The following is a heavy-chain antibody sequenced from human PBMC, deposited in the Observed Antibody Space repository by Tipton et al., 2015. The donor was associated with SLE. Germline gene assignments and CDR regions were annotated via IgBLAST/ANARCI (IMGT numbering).Heavy chain of an antibody. D-gene: IGHD3-16*01. CDR2: ISGSGSTI. V-gene: IGHV3-48*03. CDR3: ARDWGSHPFDY. CDR1: GFTFSSYE. Sequence: SLRLSCAASGFTFSSYEMNWVRQAPGKGLEWVSYISGSGSTIYYADSVKGRFTISRDNAKNSLYLQMNSLRVEDTAVYYCARDWGSHPFDYWGQGTLVTASS. J-gene: IGHJ4*02.